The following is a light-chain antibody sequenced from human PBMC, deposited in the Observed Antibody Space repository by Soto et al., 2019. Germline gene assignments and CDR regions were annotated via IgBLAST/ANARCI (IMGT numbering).Light chain of an antibody. CDR2: GAS. CDR1: QRINRY. Sequence: IQITQSPSTLSASVGDRVTISCRTSQRINRYLNWYQQKPGEAPTLLIYGASSLQSGVLSRFSGSGSGTDFTLAINSLQPEDFATYYCQQSSRTPITFGQGTRLEIK. J-gene: IGKJ5*01. CDR3: QQSSRTPIT. V-gene: IGKV1-39*01.